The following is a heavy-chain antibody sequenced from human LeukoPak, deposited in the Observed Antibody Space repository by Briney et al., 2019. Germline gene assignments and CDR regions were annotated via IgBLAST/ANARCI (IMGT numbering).Heavy chain of an antibody. CDR2: ISSSSSSI. J-gene: IGHJ4*02. CDR1: GFTFSSYE. V-gene: IGHV3-48*03. CDR3: ARGSAGGY. Sequence: GGSLRLSCAASGFTFSSYEMNWVRQAPGKGLEWVSHISSSSSSISYADSVKGRFTISRDNAKNSLYLQMNSLRAEDTAVYYCARGSAGGYWGQGTLVTVSS.